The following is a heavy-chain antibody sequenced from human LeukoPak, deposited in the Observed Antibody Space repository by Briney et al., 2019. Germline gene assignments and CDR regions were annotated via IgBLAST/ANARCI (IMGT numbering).Heavy chain of an antibody. J-gene: IGHJ5*02. CDR2: IYTGGST. V-gene: IGHV3-53*01. D-gene: IGHD6-13*01. Sequence: GGSLRLSCAASGFTVSTNYMSWVRQAPGKGLEWVSVIYTGGSTYYADSVKGRFTISRDNSKNTLYLQMNSLRAEDTAVYYCARVKFIAAAGNDNWFDPWGQGTLVTVSS. CDR1: GFTVSTNY. CDR3: ARVKFIAAAGNDNWFDP.